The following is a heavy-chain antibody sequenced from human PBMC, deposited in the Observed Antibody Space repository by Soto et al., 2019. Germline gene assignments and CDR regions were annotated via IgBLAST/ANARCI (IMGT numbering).Heavy chain of an antibody. V-gene: IGHV3-30*18. CDR1: GFIFSSYG. CDR3: AKDVNYSYYYGMDV. D-gene: IGHD1-7*01. Sequence: GGSLRLSCEASGFIFSSYGMHWVRQAPGKGLEWVAVISYDGSKKYYADSVKGRLTISRDNSKNTLSLQMNSLRAEDTAVYYCAKDVNYSYYYGMDVWGQGTTVTVS. CDR2: ISYDGSKK. J-gene: IGHJ6*02.